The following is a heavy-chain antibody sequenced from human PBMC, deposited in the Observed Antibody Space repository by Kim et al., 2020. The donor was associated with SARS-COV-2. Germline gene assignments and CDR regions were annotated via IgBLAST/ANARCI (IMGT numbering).Heavy chain of an antibody. V-gene: IGHV3-23*01. D-gene: IGHD2-21*02. J-gene: IGHJ4*02. Sequence: DSVKGRFTISRDNSKNTLYLQMNSLRAEDTAVYYCAKAPPHCGGACYFDHWGQGTLVTVSS. CDR3: AKAPPHCGGACYFDH.